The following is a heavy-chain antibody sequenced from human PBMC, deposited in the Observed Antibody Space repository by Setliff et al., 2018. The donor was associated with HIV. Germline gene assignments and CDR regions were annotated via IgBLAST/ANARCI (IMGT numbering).Heavy chain of an antibody. CDR1: GYSFTDYY. Sequence: ASVKVSCKASGYSFTDYYIHWVRQAPGQGLEWMGWINPKSDGTNDAQKFQGWITMTRDTSISTAYMELSRLRSDDTAVYYCARGMDYYDTSGYYQYYFDYWGQGTLVTV. J-gene: IGHJ4*02. V-gene: IGHV1-2*04. CDR2: INPKSDGT. CDR3: ARGMDYYDTSGYYQYYFDY. D-gene: IGHD3-22*01.